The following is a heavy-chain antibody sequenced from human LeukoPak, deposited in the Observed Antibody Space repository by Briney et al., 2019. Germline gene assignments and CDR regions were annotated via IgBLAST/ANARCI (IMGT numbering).Heavy chain of an antibody. D-gene: IGHD6-19*01. Sequence: GASVKVSCKASGYTFTGYYMHWVRQAPGQGLEWMGWINPNSGGTNYAQKFQGRVTMARDTSISTAYMELSRLRSDDTAVYYCAKDSRLKSGYSNGWFGGVVDYWGQGAVVTVSS. J-gene: IGHJ4*02. V-gene: IGHV1-2*02. CDR2: INPNSGGT. CDR3: AKDSRLKSGYSNGWFGGVVDY. CDR1: GYTFTGYY.